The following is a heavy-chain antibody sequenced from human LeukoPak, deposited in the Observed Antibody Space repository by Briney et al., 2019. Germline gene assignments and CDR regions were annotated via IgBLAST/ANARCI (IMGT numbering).Heavy chain of an antibody. J-gene: IGHJ4*02. Sequence: GGSLRLSCAASGFTFSSHAMSWVRQAPGKGLEWVSAISGSGGTYYADSVKGRFTISRDISKNTVYLQMSSLRAEDTAVYYCAKVRYYDSSGFGYWGQGTLVTVSS. CDR1: GFTFSSHA. CDR2: ISGSGGT. D-gene: IGHD3-22*01. CDR3: AKVRYYDSSGFGY. V-gene: IGHV3-23*01.